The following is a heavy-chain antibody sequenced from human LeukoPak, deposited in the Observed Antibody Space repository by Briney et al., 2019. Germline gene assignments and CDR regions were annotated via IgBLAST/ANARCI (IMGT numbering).Heavy chain of an antibody. CDR2: ISWNSGSI. CDR1: GFTFDDYA. V-gene: IGHV3-9*03. D-gene: IGHD3-22*01. J-gene: IGHJ4*02. Sequence: GGSLRLSCAASGFTFDDYAMHWVRQAPGKGLEWVSGISWNSGSIGYADSVKGRFTISRDNAKNSLYLQMNSLRAEDMALYYCAKDSSGYYYDASYLDYWGQGTLVTVSS. CDR3: AKDSSGYYYDASYLDY.